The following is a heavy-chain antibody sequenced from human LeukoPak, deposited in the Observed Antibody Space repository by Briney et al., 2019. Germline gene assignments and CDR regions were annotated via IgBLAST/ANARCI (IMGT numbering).Heavy chain of an antibody. V-gene: IGHV1-18*01. J-gene: IGHJ4*02. CDR2: ISAYNGNT. CDR3: ARDEAAAGTFGLNDY. CDR1: GYTFTSYG. Sequence: LGASVKVSCKASGYTFTSYGISWVRQAPGQGLEWMGWISAYNGNTNYAQKLQGRVTMTTDTSTSTAYMELSRLRSDDTAVYYCARDEAAAGTFGLNDYWGQGTLVTVSS. D-gene: IGHD6-13*01.